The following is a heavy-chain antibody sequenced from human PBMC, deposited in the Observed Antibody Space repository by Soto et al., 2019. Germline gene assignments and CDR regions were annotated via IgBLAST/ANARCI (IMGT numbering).Heavy chain of an antibody. CDR2: IYYSGST. V-gene: IGHV4-39*01. D-gene: IGHD2-8*01. CDR3: ARRGYYAISAFDI. J-gene: IGHJ3*02. Sequence: SEPLCLTCTVSGGSISSSSYYWGWIRQPPGKGLEGIGSIYYSGSTYYNPSLKSRVTISVDTSKNQFSLKLSSVTAADTAVYYCARRGYYAISAFDIWGQGTMVTVSS. CDR1: GGSISSSSYY.